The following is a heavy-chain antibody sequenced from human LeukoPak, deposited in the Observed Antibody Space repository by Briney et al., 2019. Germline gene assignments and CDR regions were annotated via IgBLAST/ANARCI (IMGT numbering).Heavy chain of an antibody. CDR3: AKDKPLKMPVAMGGMDV. CDR1: GGTFSSYA. CDR2: IIPILGIA. J-gene: IGHJ6*02. Sequence: ASVKVSCKASGGTFSSYAISWVRQAPGQGLEWMGRIIPILGIANYAQKFQGRVTITADKSTSTAYMELSSLRSEDTAVYYCAKDKPLKMPVAMGGMDVWGQGTTVTVSS. V-gene: IGHV1-69*04. D-gene: IGHD2-15*01.